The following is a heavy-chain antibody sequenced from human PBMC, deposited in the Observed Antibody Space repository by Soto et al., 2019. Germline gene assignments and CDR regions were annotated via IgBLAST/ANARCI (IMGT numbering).Heavy chain of an antibody. CDR3: AIGRWGNKY. D-gene: IGHD3-16*01. Sequence: QVQLQQWGTGLLKSSETLSLNCAVYGGSFSPYYWSWVRQPPGKGLEWIGETDESGGIYYNPSLKSRVTVSLDTSKKQFSPEVKSVTAADTAVYYCAIGRWGNKYWGQGTLVTVSS. J-gene: IGHJ4*02. CDR1: GGSFSPYY. V-gene: IGHV4-34*01. CDR2: TDESGGI.